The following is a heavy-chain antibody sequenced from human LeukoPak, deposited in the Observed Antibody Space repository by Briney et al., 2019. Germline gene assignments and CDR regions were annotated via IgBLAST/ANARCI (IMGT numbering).Heavy chain of an antibody. V-gene: IGHV3-48*01. CDR1: GFTFSSYS. CDR2: ISSSSSTI. J-gene: IGHJ4*02. CDR3: ARGSGGKVPPQH. D-gene: IGHD2-15*01. Sequence: GGSLRLSCAASGFTFSSYSMNWVRQAPGKGLEWVSYISSSSSTIYYADSVKGRFTISRDNSKNTLYLQMNSLRAEDTAVYYCARGSGGKVPPQHWGQGTLVTVSS.